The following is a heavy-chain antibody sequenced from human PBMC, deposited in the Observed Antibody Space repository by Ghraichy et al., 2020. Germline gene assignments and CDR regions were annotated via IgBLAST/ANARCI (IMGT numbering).Heavy chain of an antibody. V-gene: IGHV3-74*01. J-gene: IGHJ6*02. CDR2: INSDGSST. CDR3: ARDLNYDFWSGYFSLWHSYGMDV. D-gene: IGHD3-3*01. CDR1: GFTFSSYW. Sequence: GGSLRLSCAASGFTFSSYWMHWVRQAPGKGLVWVSRINSDGSSTSYADSVKGRFTISRDNAKNTLYLQMNSLRAEDTAVYYCARDLNYDFWSGYFSLWHSYGMDVWGQGTTVTVSS.